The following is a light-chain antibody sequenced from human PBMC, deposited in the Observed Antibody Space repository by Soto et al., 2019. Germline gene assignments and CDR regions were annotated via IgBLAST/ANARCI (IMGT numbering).Light chain of an antibody. V-gene: IGLV1-40*01. CDR3: QSYDSSLSGWV. Sequence: QSVLTQPPSVSGAPGQRVTISCTGSSSNIGAGYDVHWYQQLPGTAPKLLIYGNSNRPSGVPDRFSGSKSVTSASLAITGLQAEDEADYYCQSYDSSLSGWVFGGGTKLNVL. CDR1: SSNIGAGYD. CDR2: GNS. J-gene: IGLJ3*02.